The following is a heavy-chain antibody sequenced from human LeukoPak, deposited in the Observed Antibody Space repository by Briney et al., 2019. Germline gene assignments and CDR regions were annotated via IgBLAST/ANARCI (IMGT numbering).Heavy chain of an antibody. D-gene: IGHD7-27*01. CDR1: GGSISSGSYY. CDR2: IYTSGST. Sequence: SETLSLTCTVSGGSISSGSYYWSWIRQPAGKGLEWIGRIYTSGSTNYNPSLKSRVTISVDTYKNQFSLKLSSVTAADTAVYYCARGRTGDPIVPLYYFDYWGQGTLVTVSS. V-gene: IGHV4-61*02. CDR3: ARGRTGDPIVPLYYFDY. J-gene: IGHJ4*02.